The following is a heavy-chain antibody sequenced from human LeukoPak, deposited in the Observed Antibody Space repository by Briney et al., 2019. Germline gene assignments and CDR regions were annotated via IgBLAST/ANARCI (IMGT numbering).Heavy chain of an antibody. Sequence: KPSETLSLTCTVSGGSISSYYWSWIRQPAGKGLEWIGRIYTSGSTNYNPSLKSRVTMSVDTSKNQFSLKLSSVTAADTAVYYCARDVAIYCSSTSCSYYFDYWGQGTLVTVSS. V-gene: IGHV4-4*07. CDR2: IYTSGST. D-gene: IGHD2-2*01. J-gene: IGHJ4*02. CDR1: GGSISSYY. CDR3: ARDVAIYCSSTSCSYYFDY.